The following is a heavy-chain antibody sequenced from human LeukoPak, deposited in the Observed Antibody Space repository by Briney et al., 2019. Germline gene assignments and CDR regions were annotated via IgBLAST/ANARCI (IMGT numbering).Heavy chain of an antibody. CDR1: GGSISSYY. Sequence: PSETLSLTCTVSGGSISSYYWSWLRQPPGKGLEWIGYIYYSGSTNYNPSLKSRVTISVDTSKNQFSLKLSSVTAADTAVYYCARATLDSIAAAGNFDYWGQGTLVTVSS. J-gene: IGHJ4*02. CDR3: ARATLDSIAAAGNFDY. CDR2: IYYSGST. V-gene: IGHV4-59*01. D-gene: IGHD6-13*01.